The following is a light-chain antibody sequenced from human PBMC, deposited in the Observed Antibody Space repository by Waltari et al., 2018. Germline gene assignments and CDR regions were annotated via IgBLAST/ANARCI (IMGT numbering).Light chain of an antibody. CDR2: YNSDSEK. CDR3: MFWPSNVWV. Sequence: QPVLTQPPSSSASPGESARLTCTLPSDINVGDFIISWYQQKPGSPPRFLLYYNSDSEKAQGSGVPSRFSGSKDASANAGILLISGLQSEEEADYYCMFWPSNVWVFGGGTKLTVL. J-gene: IGLJ3*02. V-gene: IGLV5-37*01. CDR1: SDINVGDFI.